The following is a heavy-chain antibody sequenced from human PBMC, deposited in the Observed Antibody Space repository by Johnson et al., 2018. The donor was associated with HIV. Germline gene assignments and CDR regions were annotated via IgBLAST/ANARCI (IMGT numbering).Heavy chain of an antibody. Sequence: QVQLVESGGGLVQPGGSLRLSCAASGFTFSSYAMHWVRQAPGKGLEWVAVISYDGSNKYYADSVKGRFTISRDNSKNTLYLQMNSLIAEDTAVYYCAKGVWGASLRGGGEDAFDFWGQGTMDTVSS. CDR2: ISYDGSNK. CDR1: GFTFSSYA. D-gene: IGHD2-21*01. V-gene: IGHV3-30-3*01. J-gene: IGHJ3*01. CDR3: AKGVWGASLRGGGEDAFDF.